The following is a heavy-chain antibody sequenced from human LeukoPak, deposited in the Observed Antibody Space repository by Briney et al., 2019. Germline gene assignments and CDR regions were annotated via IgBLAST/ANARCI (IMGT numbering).Heavy chain of an antibody. Sequence: GGSLRLSCAASGFTFSTYSMNWVRQAPGKGLEWVSYTSSSSSTIYYADSVKGRFTISRDNAKNSLYLQMNSLRAEDTAVYYCARGSTYYDSSGQVPFDYWGQGTLVTVSS. CDR3: ARGSTYYDSSGQVPFDY. V-gene: IGHV3-48*01. J-gene: IGHJ4*02. CDR2: TSSSSSTI. D-gene: IGHD3-22*01. CDR1: GFTFSTYS.